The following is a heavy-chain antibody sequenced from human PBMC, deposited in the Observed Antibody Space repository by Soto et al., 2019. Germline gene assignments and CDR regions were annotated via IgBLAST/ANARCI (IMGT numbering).Heavy chain of an antibody. CDR3: ARLIAARPRYYYYGMDV. Sequence: PGESLKISCKGPGYSFTSYWIGWVRQMPGKGLEWMGIIYPGDSDTRYSPSFQGQVTISADKSISTAYLQWSSLKASDTAMYYCARLIAARPRYYYYGMDVWGQGTTVTLSS. CDR1: GYSFTSYW. J-gene: IGHJ6*02. D-gene: IGHD6-6*01. CDR2: IYPGDSDT. V-gene: IGHV5-51*01.